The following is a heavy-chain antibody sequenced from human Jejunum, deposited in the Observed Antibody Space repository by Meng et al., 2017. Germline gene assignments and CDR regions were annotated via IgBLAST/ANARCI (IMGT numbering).Heavy chain of an antibody. D-gene: IGHD2-2*01. CDR3: AKDRVSIDGEYALDN. J-gene: IGHJ3*02. V-gene: IGHV3-23*01. Sequence: GESLKISCAASGFTFSSYAMGWVRQAPGKGLEWVAAIRASGDTTYYADSVKGRFTISRDNSRNTLYLQMNSLRAEDTAVYWCAKDRVSIDGEYALDNWGHGTMVTVSS. CDR1: GFTFSSYA. CDR2: IRASGDTT.